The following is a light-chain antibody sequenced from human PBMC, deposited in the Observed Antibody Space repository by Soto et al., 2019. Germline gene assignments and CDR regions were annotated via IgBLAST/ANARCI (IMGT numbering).Light chain of an antibody. V-gene: IGKV3-15*01. J-gene: IGKJ1*01. Sequence: EIVMTQSPATLSVSPGERATLSCRASQSVSSNLAWYQQKPGQAPRLLIYGASTRATGIPARFSGSGSGTEFTLTISSLQPEDFALYYCQQYNNWPRAFGQGTKVEIK. CDR3: QQYNNWPRA. CDR2: GAS. CDR1: QSVSSN.